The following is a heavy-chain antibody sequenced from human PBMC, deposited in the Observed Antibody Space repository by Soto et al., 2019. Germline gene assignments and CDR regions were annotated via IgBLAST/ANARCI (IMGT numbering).Heavy chain of an antibody. Sequence: EVQLVESGGGLVQPGGSLRLSCAASGFTFIPYWMSWVRQAPGKGLEWVAIIKDDGGDEHYLEAVRGRFTISRDNAKKSLYLAMDSLRVDDTAVYYCAGGSVWISDTWGQGNLVTVSS. D-gene: IGHD3-3*01. V-gene: IGHV3-7*05. J-gene: IGHJ5*02. CDR2: IKDDGGDE. CDR3: AGGSVWISDT. CDR1: GFTFIPYW.